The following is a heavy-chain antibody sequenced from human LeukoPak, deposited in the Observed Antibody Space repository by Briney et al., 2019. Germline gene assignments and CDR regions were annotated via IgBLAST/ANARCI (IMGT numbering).Heavy chain of an antibody. CDR3: ARGVLVGATHEGANYYYYYYMDV. CDR1: GGSISSYY. J-gene: IGHJ6*03. V-gene: IGHV4-59*01. D-gene: IGHD1-26*01. Sequence: SETLSLTCTVSGGSISSYYWSWIRQPPGKGLEWIGYIYYSGSTNYNPSLKSRVTISVDTSKNQFSLKLSSVTAADTAVYYCARGVLVGATHEGANYYYYYYMDVWGKGTTVTISS. CDR2: IYYSGST.